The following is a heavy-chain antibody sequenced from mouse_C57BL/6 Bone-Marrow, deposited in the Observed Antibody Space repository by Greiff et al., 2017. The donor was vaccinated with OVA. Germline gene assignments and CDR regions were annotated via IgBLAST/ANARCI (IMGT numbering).Heavy chain of an antibody. D-gene: IGHD1-1*01. Sequence: EVKLVESGGGLVQPGGSLKLSCAASGFTFSDYGMAWVRQAPRKGPEWVAFISNLAYSIYYADTVTGRFTISRENAKNTLYLEMSSLRSEDTAMYYCARRGYGSWYFDVWGTGTTVTVSS. J-gene: IGHJ1*03. CDR1: GFTFSDYG. V-gene: IGHV5-15*04. CDR2: ISNLAYSI. CDR3: ARRGYGSWYFDV.